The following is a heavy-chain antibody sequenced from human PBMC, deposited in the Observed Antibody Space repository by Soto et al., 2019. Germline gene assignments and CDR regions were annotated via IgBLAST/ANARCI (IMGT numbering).Heavy chain of an antibody. D-gene: IGHD3-10*01. CDR2: IYYSGST. CDR1: GGPISGNY. J-gene: IGHJ4*02. Sequence: LETLSLTCGVYGGPISGNYWSWILKPPGKGLEWIGYIYYSGSTNYNPSLKSRVTISVDTSKNQFSLKLNSMTAADTAVYYCARHNYGSGSTYFEYWGQGTLVTVSS. CDR3: ARHNYGSGSTYFEY. V-gene: IGHV4-59*08.